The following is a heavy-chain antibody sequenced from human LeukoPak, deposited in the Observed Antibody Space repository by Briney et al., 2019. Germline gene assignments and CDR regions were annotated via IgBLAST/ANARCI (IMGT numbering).Heavy chain of an antibody. CDR2: IWYDGSNK. V-gene: IGHV3-33*06. CDR3: AKGDYSNYEGYMDV. D-gene: IGHD4-11*01. Sequence: GRSLRLSCAASGFTFSSYGMHWVRQAPGKGLEWVAVIWYDGSNKYYADSVKGRFTISRDNSKNTLYLQMNSLRAEDTAVYYCAKGDYSNYEGYMDVWGKGTTVTVSS. CDR1: GFTFSSYG. J-gene: IGHJ6*03.